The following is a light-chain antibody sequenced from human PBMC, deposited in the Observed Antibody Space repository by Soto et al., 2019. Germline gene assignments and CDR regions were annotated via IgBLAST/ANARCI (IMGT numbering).Light chain of an antibody. CDR3: SSYTSSSTLSTYV. CDR1: SSDVGVYNY. V-gene: IGLV2-14*03. J-gene: IGLJ1*01. Sequence: QSVLAQPASVSGSPGQSITISCTGTSSDVGVYNYVSWYQHHPGKAPKLMIYDVSNRPSGVSNRFSGSKSGNTASLIISGLQAEDEADYYRSSYTSSSTLSTYVFGTGTKVTVL. CDR2: DVS.